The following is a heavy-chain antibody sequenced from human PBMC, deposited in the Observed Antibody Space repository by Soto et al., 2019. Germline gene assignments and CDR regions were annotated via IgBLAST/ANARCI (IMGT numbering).Heavy chain of an antibody. CDR3: ARQLVEKNYFDY. V-gene: IGHV4-30-2*01. J-gene: IGHJ4*02. CDR2: IYHSGST. Sequence: SETLSLTCAVSGGSISSGGYSWSWIRQPPGKGLEWIGYIYHSGSTYYNPSLKSRVTISVDRSKNQFSLKLSSVTAADTAVYYCARQLVEKNYFDYWGQGTLVTVSS. D-gene: IGHD6-6*01. CDR1: GGSISSGGYS.